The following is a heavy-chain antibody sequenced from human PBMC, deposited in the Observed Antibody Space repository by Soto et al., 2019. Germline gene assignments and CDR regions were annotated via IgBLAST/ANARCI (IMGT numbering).Heavy chain of an antibody. V-gene: IGHV4-34*01. CDR3: ARGQRWLQSAFDY. CDR1: GGSFSGYY. CDR2: INHSGST. J-gene: IGHJ4*02. D-gene: IGHD5-12*01. Sequence: SETLSLTCAVYGGSFSGYYWIWIRQPPGKGLEWIGEINHSGSTNYNPSLKSRVTISVDTSKNQFSLRLSSVTAADTAVYYCARGQRWLQSAFDYWGQGTLVTVS.